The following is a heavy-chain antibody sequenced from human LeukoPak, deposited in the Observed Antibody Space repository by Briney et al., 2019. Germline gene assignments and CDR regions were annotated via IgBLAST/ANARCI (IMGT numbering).Heavy chain of an antibody. Sequence: GGSLRFSCAASGFTFSSYGMHWVRQAPGKGLEWVAVISYDGSNKYYADSVKGRFTISRDNSKNTLYLQMNSLRAEDTAVYYCAKDGYYNPYGDYVDYWGQGTLVTVSS. CDR3: AKDGYYNPYGDYVDY. V-gene: IGHV3-30*18. D-gene: IGHD4-17*01. CDR2: ISYDGSNK. CDR1: GFTFSSYG. J-gene: IGHJ4*02.